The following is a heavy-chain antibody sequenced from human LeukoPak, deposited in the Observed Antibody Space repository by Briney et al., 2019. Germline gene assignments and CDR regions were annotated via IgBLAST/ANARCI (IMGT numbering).Heavy chain of an antibody. CDR1: GHIFTSYY. D-gene: IGHD3-22*01. CDR2: VNRSGRST. Sequence: ASVKVSCKASGHIFTSYYMQWVRQAPGQGLEWMGIVNRSGRSTSYAQKFQGRVTMTRDMSTSTVYMELSSLRSEDTAVYYCARAMARIYDSSGYPSSAIFDYWGQGTLVTVSS. J-gene: IGHJ4*02. V-gene: IGHV1-46*01. CDR3: ARAMARIYDSSGYPSSAIFDY.